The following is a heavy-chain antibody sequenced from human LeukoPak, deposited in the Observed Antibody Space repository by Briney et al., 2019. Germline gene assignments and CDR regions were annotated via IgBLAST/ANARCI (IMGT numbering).Heavy chain of an antibody. CDR2: IYSGGST. CDR3: ARDFIAAAGDNKDYYYYYGMDV. CDR1: GFTVSSNY. D-gene: IGHD6-13*01. V-gene: IGHV3-53*04. Sequence: GGSLRLSCAASGFTVSSNYMSWVRQAPGKGLEWVSVIYSGGSTYYADSVKGRFTISRQNSKNTLYLQMNSLRAEDTAVYYCARDFIAAAGDNKDYYYYYGMDVWGQGTTVTVSS. J-gene: IGHJ6*02.